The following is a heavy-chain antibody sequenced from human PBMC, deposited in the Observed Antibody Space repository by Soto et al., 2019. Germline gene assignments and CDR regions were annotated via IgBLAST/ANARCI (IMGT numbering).Heavy chain of an antibody. CDR3: AKDLITMIVVVIPGNYYYGMDV. CDR2: ISYDGSNK. J-gene: IGHJ6*02. D-gene: IGHD3-22*01. V-gene: IGHV3-30*18. CDR1: GFTFSSYG. Sequence: PVGSLRLSCAASGFTFSSYGMHWVRQAPGNGLEWVAFISYDGSNKYYADSVKGRFTISRDNSKNTLYLQMNSLRAEDTAVYYCAKDLITMIVVVIPGNYYYGMDVWGQGTTVTVSS.